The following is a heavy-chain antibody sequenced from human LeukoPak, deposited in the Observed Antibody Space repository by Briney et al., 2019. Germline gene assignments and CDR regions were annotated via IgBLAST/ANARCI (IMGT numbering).Heavy chain of an antibody. Sequence: GGSLRLSCAASGFIFSNYARSWVRQVPGRGREWVSTISSRGDSTYVADSVKGRFTIARDNSKNSLYLQMNTVRAEDTGVYYCVKGPRPDITVAHTVENWGQGTLVTVSS. CDR2: ISSRGDST. D-gene: IGHD6-19*01. V-gene: IGHV3-23*01. CDR1: GFIFSNYA. J-gene: IGHJ4*02. CDR3: VKGPRPDITVAHTVEN.